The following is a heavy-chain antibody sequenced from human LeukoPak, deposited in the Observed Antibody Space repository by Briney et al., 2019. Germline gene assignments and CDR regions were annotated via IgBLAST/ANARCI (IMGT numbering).Heavy chain of an antibody. Sequence: ASVKVSCKASGGTFSSYAISWVRQAPGQGLEWMGRIIPILDIANYVQKFQGRVTITADKSTSTAYMELSSLRSEDTAMYYCARGGYSYRNSFDPWGQGTLVTVSS. CDR2: IIPILDIA. V-gene: IGHV1-69*04. J-gene: IGHJ5*02. D-gene: IGHD5-18*01. CDR3: ARGGYSYRNSFDP. CDR1: GGTFSSYA.